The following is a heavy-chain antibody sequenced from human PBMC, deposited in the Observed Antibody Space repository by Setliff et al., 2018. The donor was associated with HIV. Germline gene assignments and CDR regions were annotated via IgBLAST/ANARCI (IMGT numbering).Heavy chain of an antibody. V-gene: IGHV4-4*07. CDR2: IYTSGST. CDR3: ARENGRTNYYYYYGLDV. J-gene: IGHJ6*02. Sequence: PSETLSLTCTVSGGSISTYYWSWVRQPAWKGLEWIGRIYTSGSTNYNPSLKSRVTISLDTSKNQFSLKLSSGTAADTAVYYCARENGRTNYYYYYGLDVWGQGTTVTVSS. CDR1: GGSISTYY.